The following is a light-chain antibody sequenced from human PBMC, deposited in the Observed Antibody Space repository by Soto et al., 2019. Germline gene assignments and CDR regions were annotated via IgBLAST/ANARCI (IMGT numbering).Light chain of an antibody. CDR2: GAS. CDR1: QSVSSGY. CDR3: QQYGISQNT. V-gene: IGKV3-20*01. J-gene: IGKJ2*01. Sequence: ETVMTQSPGTLSLSPGERATLSCRASQSVSSGYLACYQQKPGQAPRLLIFGASNRATGIPDRFTGSGSGTDFTLTISRLEPEDFAVYYCQQYGISQNTFGQGTKLEIK.